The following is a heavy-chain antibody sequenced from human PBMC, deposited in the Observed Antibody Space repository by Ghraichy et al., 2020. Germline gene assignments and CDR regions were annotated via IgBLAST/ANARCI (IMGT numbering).Heavy chain of an antibody. J-gene: IGHJ3*02. CDR2: IKQDRSDT. Sequence: RGSLRLSCAASGFTFSSHYMTWVRQAPGKGLEWVANIKQDRSDTFYLDSVRGRFTISRDNAKNSLYLQMNSLRADDTAVYYCARESVLTGMGDDASDIWGQGTMVTVSS. CDR1: GFTFSSHY. CDR3: ARESVLTGMGDDASDI. V-gene: IGHV3-7*03. D-gene: IGHD3-9*01.